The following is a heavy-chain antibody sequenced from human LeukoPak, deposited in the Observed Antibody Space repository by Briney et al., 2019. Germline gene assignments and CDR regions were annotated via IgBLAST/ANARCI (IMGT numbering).Heavy chain of an antibody. CDR2: INSDGSST. CDR1: GFTFSSYR. J-gene: IGHJ4*02. Sequence: GGSLRLSCAASGFTFSSYRMHWVRRSPGEWLVWVSRINSDGSSTSYAVSEEGRFTISRDNAKNTLYLQKNSLRAEDTAVYYCARVFWYDSSFDYWGQGTLVTVSS. CDR3: ARVFWYDSSFDY. D-gene: IGHD3-22*01. V-gene: IGHV3-74*01.